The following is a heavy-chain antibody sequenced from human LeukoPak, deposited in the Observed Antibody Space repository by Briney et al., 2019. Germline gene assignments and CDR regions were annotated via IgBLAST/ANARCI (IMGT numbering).Heavy chain of an antibody. CDR2: ISALNGNT. Sequence: ASVKVSCKASGYTFSTFSNYGGSWVRQAPGEGLEWMGWISALNGNTNSAQNLQGRGTMTTDTSTSTAYMGLRSLTSDDTAVYYCARLGSGSYYGPLNYYYYGMDVWGQGTTVTVSS. D-gene: IGHD1-26*01. J-gene: IGHJ6*02. V-gene: IGHV1-18*01. CDR3: ARLGSGSYYGPLNYYYYGMDV. CDR1: GYTFSTFSNYG.